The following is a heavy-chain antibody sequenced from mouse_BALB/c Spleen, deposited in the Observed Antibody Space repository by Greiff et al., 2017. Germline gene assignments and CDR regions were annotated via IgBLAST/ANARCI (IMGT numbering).Heavy chain of an antibody. V-gene: IGHV1-63*02. D-gene: IGHD2-1*01. J-gene: IGHJ2*01. CDR3: ARMDGNYYFDY. CDR2: IYPGGGYT. Sequence: VKLQESGAELVRAGTSVKISCKASGYTFTNYWLGWVKPRPGHGLEWIGDIYPGGGYTNYNEKFKGKATLTADTSSSTAYMQLSSLTSEDSAVYFCARMDGNYYFDYWGQGTTLTVSS. CDR1: GYTFTNYW.